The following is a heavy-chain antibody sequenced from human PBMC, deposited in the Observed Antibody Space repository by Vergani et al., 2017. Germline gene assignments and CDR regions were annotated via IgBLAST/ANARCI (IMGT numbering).Heavy chain of an antibody. Sequence: QVQLVQSGAEVKKPGASVKVSCKASGYTFTGYYMHWVRQAPGQGLEWMGWINPNSGGTNYAQKFQGRVTMTRDTSISTAYMELSRLRSDDTAVDYCARTEFWSGYYDWFDPWGQGTLVTVSS. CDR3: ARTEFWSGYYDWFDP. J-gene: IGHJ5*02. CDR1: GYTFTGYY. D-gene: IGHD3-3*01. V-gene: IGHV1-2*02. CDR2: INPNSGGT.